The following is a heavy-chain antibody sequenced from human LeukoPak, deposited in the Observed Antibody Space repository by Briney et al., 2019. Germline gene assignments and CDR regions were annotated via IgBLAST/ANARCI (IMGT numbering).Heavy chain of an antibody. CDR1: GYTFTSYG. CDR2: ISAYNGNT. V-gene: IGHV1-18*01. D-gene: IGHD6-13*01. J-gene: IGHJ4*02. Sequence: ASVKVSCKASGYTFTSYGISWVRQAPGQGLERMGWISAYNGNTNYAQKLQGRVTMTTDTSTSTAYMELRSLRSDDTAVYYCARGYSSSWWGGYFDYWGQGTLVTVSS. CDR3: ARGYSSSWWGGYFDY.